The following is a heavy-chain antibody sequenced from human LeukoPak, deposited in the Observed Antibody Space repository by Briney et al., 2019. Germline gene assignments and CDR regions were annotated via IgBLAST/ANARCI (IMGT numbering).Heavy chain of an antibody. Sequence: GGSLRLSCAASGFTVSSNYMSRVRQAPGKGPQWVSVIYSGGSTYYADSVKGRFTISRDNSKNTLYLQMNGLRAEDTAVYYCARSAVTGPGWIDPWGQGTLVTVSS. J-gene: IGHJ5*02. CDR3: ARSAVTGPGWIDP. CDR1: GFTVSSNY. V-gene: IGHV3-53*01. CDR2: IYSGGST. D-gene: IGHD6-19*01.